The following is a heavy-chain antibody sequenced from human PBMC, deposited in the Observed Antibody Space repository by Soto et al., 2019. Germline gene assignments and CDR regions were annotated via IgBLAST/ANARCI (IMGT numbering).Heavy chain of an antibody. CDR3: AREAQDFSYGMDV. V-gene: IGHV4-59*01. Sequence: QVQLQESGPGLVKPSETLSLTCTVSGGSISPYYWNWIRQPPGKGLEWLGYIYYSGIANYNPSVNSRVTTSPDTSKNQFSLKLSSVTAADTAVYYCAREAQDFSYGMDVWGQGTTVTVSS. CDR2: IYYSGIA. CDR1: GGSISPYY. J-gene: IGHJ6*02.